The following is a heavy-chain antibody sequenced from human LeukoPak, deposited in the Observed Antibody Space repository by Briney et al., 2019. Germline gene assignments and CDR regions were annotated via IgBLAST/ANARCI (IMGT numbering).Heavy chain of an antibody. CDR3: ARATSGWSEYFDY. CDR2: IYYSGST. D-gene: IGHD6-19*01. Sequence: SETLSLTCTVSGGSISSYYWSWIRQPPGKGLEWIGYIYYSGSTNYNPSLKRRVTISVDTSKNQFSLKLSSVTAADTAVYYCARATSGWSEYFDYWGQGTLVTVSS. V-gene: IGHV4-59*08. CDR1: GGSISSYY. J-gene: IGHJ4*02.